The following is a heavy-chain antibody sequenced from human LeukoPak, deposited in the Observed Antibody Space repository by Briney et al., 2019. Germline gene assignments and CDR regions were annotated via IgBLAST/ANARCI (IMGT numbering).Heavy chain of an antibody. Sequence: KSSETLFLTCSVSDGSISSYYWSWIRQPPGKGLEWIGYIYYSGSTNYNPSLKSRVTISVDTSKNHFSLKLSSVTAADTAVYYCARAYCSGGSCYSSRGMFDPWGQGTLVTVSS. CDR2: IYYSGST. V-gene: IGHV4-59*01. CDR1: DGSISSYY. J-gene: IGHJ5*02. CDR3: ARAYCSGGSCYSSRGMFDP. D-gene: IGHD2-15*01.